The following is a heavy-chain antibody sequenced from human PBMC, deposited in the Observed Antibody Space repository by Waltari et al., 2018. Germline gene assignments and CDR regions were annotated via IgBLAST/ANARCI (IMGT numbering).Heavy chain of an antibody. J-gene: IGHJ4*02. CDR2: ISYDGSNK. D-gene: IGHD5-12*01. CDR3: ARDPFRWLRAVEGYFDY. CDR1: GFTFSSYA. V-gene: IGHV3-30-3*01. Sequence: QVQLVESGGGVVQPGRSLRLSCAASGFTFSSYAMHWVRQAPGKGLEWVGVISYDGSNKYYAHSVKGRFTISRDNSKNSLYLQMNSLRAEDKAVYYCARDPFRWLRAVEGYFDYWGQGTLVPVSS.